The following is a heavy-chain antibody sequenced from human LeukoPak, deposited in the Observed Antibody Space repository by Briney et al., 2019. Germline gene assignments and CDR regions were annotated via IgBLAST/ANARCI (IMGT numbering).Heavy chain of an antibody. Sequence: GALTLLCGASGFTFIIYIKKLVRRAPGGGGEWGLYISSSSSTIYYADSVEGRFTISRDNAKNSLYLQMNSLRAEDTAVYYCARDVTTALVVIPAADWGQGTLVTVSS. J-gene: IGHJ4*02. CDR2: ISSSSSTI. CDR3: ARDVTTALVVIPAAD. V-gene: IGHV3-48*01. D-gene: IGHD2-2*01. CDR1: GFTFIIYI.